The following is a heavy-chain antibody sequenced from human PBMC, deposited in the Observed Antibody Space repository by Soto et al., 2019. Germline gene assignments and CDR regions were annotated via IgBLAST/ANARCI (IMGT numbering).Heavy chain of an antibody. D-gene: IGHD3-22*01. CDR2: IIPIFGTA. CDR1: GGTFSSYA. CDR3: ARSEYYYDSSGYSRAFDI. Sequence: SVKVSCKASGGTFSSYAISWVRQAPGQGLEWMGGIIPIFGTANYAQKFQGRVTITADESTSTAYMELSSLRSEDTAVYYCARSEYYYDSSGYSRAFDIWGQGTMVTVS. V-gene: IGHV1-69*13. J-gene: IGHJ3*02.